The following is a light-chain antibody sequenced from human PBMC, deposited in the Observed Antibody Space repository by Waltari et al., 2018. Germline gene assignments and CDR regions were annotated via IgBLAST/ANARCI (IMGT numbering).Light chain of an antibody. J-gene: IGLJ1*01. Sequence: QSALTQPASVSGSPGQSITIPCSGTDSDVGAYDFVSWYQQPPGKAPHLIIYEVSNRPSGICNRFSASKSGNTASLTISGLQAEDEADYYCSSYTTSSAPGVFGTGTRVTVL. CDR2: EVS. CDR1: DSDVGAYDF. V-gene: IGLV2-14*01. CDR3: SSYTTSSAPGV.